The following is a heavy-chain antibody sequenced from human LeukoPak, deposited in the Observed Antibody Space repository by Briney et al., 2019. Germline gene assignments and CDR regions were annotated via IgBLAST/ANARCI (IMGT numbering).Heavy chain of an antibody. V-gene: IGHV3-23*01. Sequence: GGSLRLSCVASGFSFSNYAMRWVRKTRGKGVEWVSVISNSGSNTYYGDSVKGRFTISRDNSKNTLYLQINSLRAEDTALYHCAKERSLNVGNSDGYFDHWGQGTLVAVSS. CDR1: GFSFSNYA. J-gene: IGHJ4*02. D-gene: IGHD4-23*01. CDR2: ISNSGSNT. CDR3: AKERSLNVGNSDGYFDH.